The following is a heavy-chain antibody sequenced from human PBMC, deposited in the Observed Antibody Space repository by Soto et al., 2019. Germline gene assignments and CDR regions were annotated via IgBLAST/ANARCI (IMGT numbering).Heavy chain of an antibody. D-gene: IGHD4-17*01. CDR3: ARHFMTTVTEYYFDF. CDR2: VYYSGDT. J-gene: IGHJ4*02. V-gene: IGHV4-39*01. CDR1: GASLSITSNN. Sequence: SETLSLTCTVSGASLSITSNNWDWIRQPPGKGLEWLGSVYYSGDTFQDPSLKSRVTISVDTSKNQFSLKLTSVTAADTTVYYCARHFMTTVTEYYFDFWGQGTLVTVSS.